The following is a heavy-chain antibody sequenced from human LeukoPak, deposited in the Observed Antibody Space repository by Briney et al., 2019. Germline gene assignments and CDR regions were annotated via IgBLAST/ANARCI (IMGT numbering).Heavy chain of an antibody. CDR1: GGSISNYY. CDR2: VYYSGTT. Sequence: SETLSLTCTVSGGSISNYYWTWIRQSPGKALEWIGYVYYSGTTNYNPSLKSRVTISVDTSKNQFSLKLTSVTAADTAVYYCARDRVAPAGVDYWGQGTLVTVSS. CDR3: ARDRVAPAGVDY. J-gene: IGHJ4*01. D-gene: IGHD2-2*01. V-gene: IGHV4-59*01.